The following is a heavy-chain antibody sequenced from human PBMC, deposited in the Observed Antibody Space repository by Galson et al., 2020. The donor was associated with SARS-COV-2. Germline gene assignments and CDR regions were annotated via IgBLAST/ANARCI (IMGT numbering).Heavy chain of an antibody. J-gene: IGHJ4*02. CDR2: ISYDGSNK. V-gene: IGHV3-30*03. Sequence: GESLKISCAASGFTFSSYGMHWVRQAPGKGLEWVAVISYDGSNKYYADSVKGRFTISRDNSKNTLYLQMNSLRAEDTAVYYCAREGDLVVITPSFDYWDQGTLVTVSS. CDR1: GFTFSSYG. D-gene: IGHD3-22*01. CDR3: AREGDLVVITPSFDY.